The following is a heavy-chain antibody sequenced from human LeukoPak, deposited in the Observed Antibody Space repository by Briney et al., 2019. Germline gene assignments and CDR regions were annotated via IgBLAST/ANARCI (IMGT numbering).Heavy chain of an antibody. J-gene: IGHJ4*02. CDR1: GGSITSGSYY. V-gene: IGHV4-39*01. D-gene: IGHD3-9*01. CDR3: ASTYYDILTPSYYFDF. Sequence: SETLSLTCTVTGGSITSGSYYWGWARQPPGKGLEWIGSMHYNERTYSNPSLKSRVTISVDTSKNQFSLNLSSVTAADTAVFYCASTYYDILTPSYYFDFWGRGTLVTVSS. CDR2: MHYNERT.